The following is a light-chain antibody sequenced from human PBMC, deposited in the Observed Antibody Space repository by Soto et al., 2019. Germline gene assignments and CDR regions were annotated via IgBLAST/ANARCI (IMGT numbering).Light chain of an antibody. CDR1: SGHSSYG. CDR3: QTWGTGIPWV. CDR2: LNSDGSH. J-gene: IGLJ3*02. V-gene: IGLV4-69*01. Sequence: QPVLTQSPSASASLGASVKLTCTLSSGHSSYGIAWHQQQPEEGPRYLMKLNSDGSHSKGGGIPDRFPGSSSGAERYLTIPVLQSEDEADYYCQTWGTGIPWVFGGGTKLTVL.